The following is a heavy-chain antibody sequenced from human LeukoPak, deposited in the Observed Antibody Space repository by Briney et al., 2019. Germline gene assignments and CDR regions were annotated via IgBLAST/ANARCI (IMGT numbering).Heavy chain of an antibody. V-gene: IGHV3-53*04. Sequence: SGGSLRLSCAASGFTVSSNYMSWVRQAPGKGLEWVSVIYSGGSTYYADSVKGRFTISRHNSKNTLYLQMNSLRAEDTAVYYCAIAPTGSGYDNFDYWGQGTLVTVSS. CDR3: AIAPTGSGYDNFDY. CDR2: IYSGGST. J-gene: IGHJ4*02. CDR1: GFTVSSNY. D-gene: IGHD5-12*01.